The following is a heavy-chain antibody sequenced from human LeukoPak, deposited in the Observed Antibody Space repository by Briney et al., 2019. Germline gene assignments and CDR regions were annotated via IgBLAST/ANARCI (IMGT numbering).Heavy chain of an antibody. V-gene: IGHV3-23*01. Sequence: GGFLRLSCAASGFTFSSYAMSWVRQAPGKGLEGVSAISGSGGSTYYADSVKGRFTISIDNSKNTLYLQMNSLRAEDTAVYYCAKVGLWFGELYFDAFDIWGQGTMVTVSS. CDR2: ISGSGGST. CDR3: AKVGLWFGELYFDAFDI. J-gene: IGHJ3*02. CDR1: GFTFSSYA. D-gene: IGHD3-10*01.